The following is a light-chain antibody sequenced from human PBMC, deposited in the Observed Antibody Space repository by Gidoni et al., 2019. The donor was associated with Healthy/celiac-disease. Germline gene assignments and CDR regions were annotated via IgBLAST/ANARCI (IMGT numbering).Light chain of an antibody. Sequence: QSALTQPRSVSGSPGQSVTIPCTGTSSDVGGFNYVSWYQQHPGKDPKLMIYAVSKRPSGVPYRFSGSKSGNTSSLTISGLQAEDEADYYCCSYAGSYTVFGGGTKLTVL. CDR2: AVS. J-gene: IGLJ2*01. V-gene: IGLV2-11*01. CDR1: SSDVGGFNY. CDR3: CSYAGSYTV.